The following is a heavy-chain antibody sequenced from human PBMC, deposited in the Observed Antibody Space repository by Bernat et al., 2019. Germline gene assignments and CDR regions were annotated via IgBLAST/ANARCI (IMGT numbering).Heavy chain of an antibody. CDR2: ISYDGSNK. CDR3: AKATGRDQQLVHLFDY. CDR1: GFTFSTYG. V-gene: IGHV3-30*18. Sequence: QVQLVESGGGVVQPGRSLRLSCAASGFTFSTYGMHWVRQAPGKGLEWVAVISYDGSNKYYADSVKGRFTISRDNSKNTLYLQMNSLRAEDTAVYYCAKATGRDQQLVHLFDYWGQGTLVTVSS. J-gene: IGHJ4*02. D-gene: IGHD6-13*01.